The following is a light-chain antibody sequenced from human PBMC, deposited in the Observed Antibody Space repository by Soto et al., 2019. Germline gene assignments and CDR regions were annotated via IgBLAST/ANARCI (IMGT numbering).Light chain of an antibody. CDR1: QSVSSY. Sequence: EIVLTQSPATLSLSPGERATLSCRASQSVSSYLAWYQQKPGPAPRLLIYDASNRATGIPARFSGSGSGTDFTLTISSLEPEDFAVYYGQQRSNWPLTFGGGTKVEIK. CDR3: QQRSNWPLT. J-gene: IGKJ4*01. V-gene: IGKV3-11*01. CDR2: DAS.